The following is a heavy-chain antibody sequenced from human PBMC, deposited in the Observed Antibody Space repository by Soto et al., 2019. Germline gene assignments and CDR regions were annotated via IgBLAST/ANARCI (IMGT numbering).Heavy chain of an antibody. CDR1: GYTFTSYG. J-gene: IGHJ5*02. V-gene: IGHV1-18*01. Sequence: QVQLVQSGAEVKKPGASVKVSCKASGYTFTSYGISWVRQAPAQGLEWMGWISAYNGNTNYAQKLQGRVTMTTDTSTSTAYMELRSLRSDDTAVYYCARVGRDFWSGYRNWFDPWGQGTLVTVSS. CDR3: ARVGRDFWSGYRNWFDP. D-gene: IGHD3-3*01. CDR2: ISAYNGNT.